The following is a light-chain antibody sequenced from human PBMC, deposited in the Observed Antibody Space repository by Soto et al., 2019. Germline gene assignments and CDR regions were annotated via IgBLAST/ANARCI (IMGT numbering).Light chain of an antibody. CDR1: QDISNY. V-gene: IGKV1-33*01. CDR3: QQQRT. CDR2: DAS. Sequence: DIQMTQSPSSLSASVGDRVTITCQASQDISNYLNWYQQKPGKAPKLLIYDASNLETGVPSRFSGSGSGTDFTFTISSLQPEDIATYYCQQQRTFGQGTKVDI. J-gene: IGKJ1*01.